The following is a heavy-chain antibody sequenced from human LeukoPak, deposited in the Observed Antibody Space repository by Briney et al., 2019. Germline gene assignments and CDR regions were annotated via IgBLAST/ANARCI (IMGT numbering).Heavy chain of an antibody. CDR2: ISSSGSTI. D-gene: IGHD6-19*01. V-gene: IGHV3-48*03. Sequence: GGSLRLSCAASGFTFSSYEMNWVRQAPGKGLEWVSYISSSGSTIYYADSVKGRFTISRDNARNSLYLQMNSLKVDDTAVYYCARDGGWGLYFDYWGQGTLVTVSS. J-gene: IGHJ4*02. CDR1: GFTFSSYE. CDR3: ARDGGWGLYFDY.